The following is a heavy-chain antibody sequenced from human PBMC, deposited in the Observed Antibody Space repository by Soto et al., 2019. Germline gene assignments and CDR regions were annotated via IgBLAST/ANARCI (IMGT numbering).Heavy chain of an antibody. J-gene: IGHJ4*02. CDR3: ARAHYYDSSGTYYFDY. CDR2: IYYSGST. D-gene: IGHD3-22*01. Sequence: PSETLSLTCTVSGGSISSYYWSCIRQPPGKGLEWIGYIYYSGSTNYNPSLKSRVTISVDTSKNQFSLKLSSVTAADTAVYYCARAHYYDSSGTYYFDYWGQGTLVTVSS. V-gene: IGHV4-59*01. CDR1: GGSISSYY.